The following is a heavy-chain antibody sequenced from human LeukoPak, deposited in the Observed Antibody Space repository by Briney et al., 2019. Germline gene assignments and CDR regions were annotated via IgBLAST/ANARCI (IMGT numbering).Heavy chain of an antibody. D-gene: IGHD3-10*01. CDR1: GFTSSAFW. CDR3: AKEGAYPIITYDS. V-gene: IGHV3-7*01. Sequence: GGSLRLSCVASGFTSSAFWMSWVRRPPGKGLEWVANIKKDGSEKEYVDSVKGRFSIFRDNAKNSVFLQMNSLRAEDTAVYYCAKEGAYPIITYDSWGQGALVTVSS. CDR2: IKKDGSEK. J-gene: IGHJ5*01.